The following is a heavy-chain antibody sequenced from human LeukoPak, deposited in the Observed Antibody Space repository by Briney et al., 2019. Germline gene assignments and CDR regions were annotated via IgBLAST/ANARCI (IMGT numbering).Heavy chain of an antibody. V-gene: IGHV4-31*03. Sequence: PSETLSLTCSVSGGSVTSDNYFWSWIRHLPGKGLEWIGYIHHSGSAYYNPSLESRVTISVDTSENQFSLKLSSVTAADTAVYYCAREVIAATGTDAFDIWGPGTLVTVSS. CDR3: AREVIAATGTDAFDI. D-gene: IGHD6-13*01. CDR1: GGSVTSDNYF. CDR2: IHHSGSA. J-gene: IGHJ3*02.